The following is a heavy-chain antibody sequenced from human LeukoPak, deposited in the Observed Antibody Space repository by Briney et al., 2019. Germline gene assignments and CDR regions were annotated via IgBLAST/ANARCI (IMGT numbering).Heavy chain of an antibody. V-gene: IGHV3-73*01. CDR1: GFTFSGSA. Sequence: PGGSLRLSCAASGFTFSGSAMHWVRQASGKGLEWVGRIRSKANSYATEYAASVKGRFTISRDDSKNTAYLQMNSLKTEDTAVYYCISIDLRDSSSEFLWGQGTLVTVSS. J-gene: IGHJ4*02. CDR3: ISIDLRDSSSEFL. CDR2: IRSKANSYAT. D-gene: IGHD6-13*01.